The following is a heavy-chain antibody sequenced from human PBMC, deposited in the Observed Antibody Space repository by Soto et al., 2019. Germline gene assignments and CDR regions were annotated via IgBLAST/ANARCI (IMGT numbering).Heavy chain of an antibody. Sequence: GGSLRLSCAASGFTFDTYAMSWVRQAPGKGLEWVSAFSGGGGSTYYADSVKGRFSISRDDSKSTLHLQMNSLRAEDTALYYCARGGSVSGLYYFDFWGPGALVTVSS. CDR2: FSGGGGST. V-gene: IGHV3-23*01. D-gene: IGHD6-19*01. CDR1: GFTFDTYA. J-gene: IGHJ4*02. CDR3: ARGGSVSGLYYFDF.